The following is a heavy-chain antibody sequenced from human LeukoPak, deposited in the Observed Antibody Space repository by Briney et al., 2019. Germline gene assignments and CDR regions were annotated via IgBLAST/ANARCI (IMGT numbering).Heavy chain of an antibody. CDR2: IDGDGSST. J-gene: IGHJ4*02. V-gene: IGHV3-74*01. Sequence: GGSLRLSCAASGFTFSSYWMHWVRQAPGKGLVWVSRIDGDGSSTTYADSVKGRFTISGDNAKSTLYLQMNSLRAEDTAVYYCARTIVGAAFDYWGQGTMVTVSS. CDR3: ARTIVGAAFDY. CDR1: GFTFSSYW. D-gene: IGHD1-26*01.